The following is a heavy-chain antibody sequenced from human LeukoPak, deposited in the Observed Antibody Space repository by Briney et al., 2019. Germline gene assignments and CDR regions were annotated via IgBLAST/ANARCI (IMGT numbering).Heavy chain of an antibody. CDR1: GGSISSHY. CDR3: ARETDLYAFDI. CDR2: IYYSGST. V-gene: IGHV4-59*11. Sequence: SETLSLTCTVSGGSISSHYWSWIRQPPGKGLEWIGYIYYSGSTNYNPPLKSRVTISVDTSKNQFSLKLSSVTAADTAVYYCARETDLYAFDIWGQGTMVTVSS. J-gene: IGHJ3*02.